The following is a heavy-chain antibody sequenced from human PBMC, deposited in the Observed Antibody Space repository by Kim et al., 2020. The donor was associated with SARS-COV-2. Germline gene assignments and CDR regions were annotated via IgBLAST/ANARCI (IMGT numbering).Heavy chain of an antibody. J-gene: IGHJ6*02. Sequence: SETLSLTCTVSGASVSSGSHYWSWIRQTPGEGLEWIGYIYSRGSPNYNPSFKSRVTISLDTSKNQLSLKLSSVTASDTAVYYCARDVTGIGMDVWGQGTTVTVSS. CDR2: IYSRGSP. D-gene: IGHD2-21*02. V-gene: IGHV4-61*01. CDR3: ARDVTGIGMDV. CDR1: GASVSSGSHY.